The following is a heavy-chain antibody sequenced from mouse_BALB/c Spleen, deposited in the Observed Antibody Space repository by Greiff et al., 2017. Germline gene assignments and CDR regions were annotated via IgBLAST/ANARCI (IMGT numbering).Heavy chain of an antibody. CDR1: GFNIKDYY. Sequence: EVKLMESGAELVRPGALVKLSCKASGFNIKDYYMHWVKQRPEQGLEWIGWIDPENGNTIYDPKFQGKASITADTSSNTAYLQLSSLTSEDTAVYYCARSPYYGNYDAMDYWGQGTSVTVSS. V-gene: IGHV14-1*02. CDR3: ARSPYYGNYDAMDY. D-gene: IGHD2-10*01. CDR2: IDPENGNT. J-gene: IGHJ4*01.